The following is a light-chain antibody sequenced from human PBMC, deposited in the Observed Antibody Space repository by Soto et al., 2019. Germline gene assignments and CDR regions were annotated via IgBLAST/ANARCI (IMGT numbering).Light chain of an antibody. CDR1: QSVRTY. V-gene: IGKV1-39*01. CDR3: QQSYSTPWT. CDR2: GVS. Sequence: DIQMTQSPSSLSASVGDRVTITCRASQSVRTYLNWYQQKPGKAPNLLIYGVSTLHSGVPSRFSAIGSGTDFTLTISSLQPEDFATYYCQQSYSTPWTFGPGTKVEIK. J-gene: IGKJ1*01.